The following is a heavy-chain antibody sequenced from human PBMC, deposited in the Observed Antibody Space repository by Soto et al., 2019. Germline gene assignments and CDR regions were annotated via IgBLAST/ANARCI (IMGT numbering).Heavy chain of an antibody. V-gene: IGHV1-69*13. CDR2: IIPIFGTV. J-gene: IGHJ3*02. CDR1: GGTFSSYA. D-gene: IGHD3-22*01. Sequence: GXSVKVSCKASGGTFSSYAISWVRQAPGQGLEWMGGIIPIFGTVNYAQKFQGRVTITADESTSTAYMELSSLRSEDTAVYYCARARTMGYYYDSSGYYLPPESDAFDIWGQGTMVTVSS. CDR3: ARARTMGYYYDSSGYYLPPESDAFDI.